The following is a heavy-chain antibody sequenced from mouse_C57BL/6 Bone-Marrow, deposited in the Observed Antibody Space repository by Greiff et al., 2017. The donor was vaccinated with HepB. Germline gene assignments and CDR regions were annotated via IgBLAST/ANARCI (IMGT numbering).Heavy chain of an antibody. D-gene: IGHD1-1*01. J-gene: IGHJ3*01. CDR3: ASHYYGSPWFAY. CDR1: GFTFSDYG. Sequence: EVNLVESGGGLVQPGGSLKLSCAASGFTFSDYGMAWVRQAPRKGPEWVAFISNLAYSIYYADTVTGRFTISRENAKNTLYLEMSSLRSEDTAMYYCASHYYGSPWFAYWGQGTLVTVSA. V-gene: IGHV5-15*01. CDR2: ISNLAYSI.